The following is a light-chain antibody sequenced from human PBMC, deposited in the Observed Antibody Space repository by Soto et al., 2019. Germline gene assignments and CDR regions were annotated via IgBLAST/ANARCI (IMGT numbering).Light chain of an antibody. CDR1: QSISSY. V-gene: IGKV1-39*01. CDR2: AAS. CDR3: QQSYSPLWT. Sequence: DIQMTQSPSSLSASVGDRVTITCRASQSISSYLNWYQQKPGKAPKLLIYAASSLQSGVPSRFSGSGSGADFTLIISSLQPEDFATYYCQQSYSPLWTFGQGTKVDI. J-gene: IGKJ1*01.